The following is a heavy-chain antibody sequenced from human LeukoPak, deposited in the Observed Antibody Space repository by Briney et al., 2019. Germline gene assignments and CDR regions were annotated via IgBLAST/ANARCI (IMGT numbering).Heavy chain of an antibody. J-gene: IGHJ3*02. D-gene: IGHD4-23*01. V-gene: IGHV3-53*01. Sequence: TGGSLRLSCAASGFTVSSNYMSWVRQAPGKGLEWVSVTYTGGSTNYADSVKGRFSISRDNSKNTLYLQMNSLRAEDTAVYYCARVDVVTVGKNAFDIWGQGTMVTLS. CDR3: ARVDVVTVGKNAFDI. CDR1: GFTVSSNY. CDR2: TYTGGST.